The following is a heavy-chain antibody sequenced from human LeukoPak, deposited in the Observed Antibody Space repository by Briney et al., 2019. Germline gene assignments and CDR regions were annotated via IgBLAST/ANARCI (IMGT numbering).Heavy chain of an antibody. J-gene: IGHJ5*01. CDR3: ARDIGYDTFDS. CDR1: GFTFSSYW. V-gene: IGHV3-7*01. CDR2: IKQDGSEK. D-gene: IGHD3-9*01. Sequence: PGGSLRLSCAASGFTFSSYWMTWVRQAPGKGLEWVANIKQDGSEKYYVDSVKGRFTISRDNAKNSLYLQMNSLRVEDTAVYYCARDIGYDTFDSWGQGTLVTVSS.